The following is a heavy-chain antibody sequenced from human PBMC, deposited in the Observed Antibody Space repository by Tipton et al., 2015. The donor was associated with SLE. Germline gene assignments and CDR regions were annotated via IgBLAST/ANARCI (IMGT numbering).Heavy chain of an antibody. CDR1: GGSFSGYY. CDR2: IYHSGST. D-gene: IGHD5-18*01. V-gene: IGHV4-34*01. J-gene: IGHJ4*02. CDR3: ARDVDTAMVGFDY. Sequence: TLSLTCAVYGGSFSGYYWSWIRQPPGKGLEWIGEIYHSGSTNYNPSLKSRVTISVDKSKNQFSLKLSSVTAADTAVYYCARDVDTAMVGFDYWGQGTLVTVSS.